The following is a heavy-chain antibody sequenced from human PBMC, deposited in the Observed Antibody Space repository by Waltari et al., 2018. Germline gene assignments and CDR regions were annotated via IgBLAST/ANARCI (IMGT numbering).Heavy chain of an antibody. D-gene: IGHD3-22*01. Sequence: QVQLQESGPGLVKPSETLSLTCTVSGGSISSYYWSWIRQPPGKGLEWIGYIYYSGSTNYNPSLKSRVTISVDTSKNQFSLKLSSVTAADTAVYYCARESSGYHYYFDYWGQGTLVTVSS. V-gene: IGHV4-59*01. J-gene: IGHJ4*02. CDR2: IYYSGST. CDR3: ARESSGYHYYFDY. CDR1: GGSISSYY.